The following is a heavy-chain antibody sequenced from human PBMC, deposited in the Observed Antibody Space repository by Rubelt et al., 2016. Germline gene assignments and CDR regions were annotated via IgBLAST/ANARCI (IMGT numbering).Heavy chain of an antibody. D-gene: IGHD5-18*01. CDR2: IYSGGST. J-gene: IGHJ5*02. V-gene: IGHV3-53*01. Sequence: GKGLEWVSVIYSGGSTFYADSVKGRFTISRDNSKNTLYLQMNSLRAEDTAVYYCAKGKNVDTAMAAWGQGTLVTVSS. CDR3: AKGKNVDTAMAA.